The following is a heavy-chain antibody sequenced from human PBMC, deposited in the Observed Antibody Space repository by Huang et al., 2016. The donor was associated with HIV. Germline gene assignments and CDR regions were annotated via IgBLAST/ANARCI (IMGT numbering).Heavy chain of an antibody. CDR2: LNPNSGKT. D-gene: IGHD6-19*01. J-gene: IGHJ4*02. Sequence: QVQLVQSGPEVKKPGASVKVSCQTSGYIFSNYDINWVRQALGQGLQWMGWLNPNSGKTAYGQNFQGRVTLTRSTSTGAAYMVLNSLTSQDTAVYYCARLTSGWYQDYWGQGTLVTVSS. CDR3: ARLTSGWYQDY. CDR1: GYIFSNYD. V-gene: IGHV1-8*01.